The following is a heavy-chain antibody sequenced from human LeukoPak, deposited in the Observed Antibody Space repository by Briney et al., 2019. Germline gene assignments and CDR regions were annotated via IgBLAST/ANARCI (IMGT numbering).Heavy chain of an antibody. Sequence: GASVTVSCKASGYTFPSYFMHWVRQAPGQGLEWMGGIIPIFGTANYAQKFQGRVTITADESTSTAYMELSSLRSEDTAVYYCASRTYWGQGTLVTVSS. CDR1: GYTFPSYF. CDR2: IIPIFGTA. J-gene: IGHJ4*02. CDR3: ASRTY. V-gene: IGHV1-69*13.